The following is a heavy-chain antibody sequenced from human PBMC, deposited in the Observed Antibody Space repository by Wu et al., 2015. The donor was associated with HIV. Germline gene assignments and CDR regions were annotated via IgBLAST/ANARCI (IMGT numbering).Heavy chain of an antibody. J-gene: IGHJ1*01. Sequence: QVQLVQSGPELKRPRASVKVSCRSLQSTFTDYYIHWVRQAPGQGLEWMGWINPQTGDTSSAHSFVGRLTLTRDTSIATAYLELSWLTYDDTAGYFCVRGRSCCGGRRHCNGADCFNWDFQYWGQGTLVIV. CDR2: INPQTGDT. CDR1: QSTFTDYY. D-gene: IGHD2-21*01. V-gene: IGHV1-2*02. CDR3: VRGRSCCGGRRHCNGADCFNWDFQY.